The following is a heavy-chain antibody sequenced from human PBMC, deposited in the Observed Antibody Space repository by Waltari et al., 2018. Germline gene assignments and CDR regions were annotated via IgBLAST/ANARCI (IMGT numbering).Heavy chain of an antibody. D-gene: IGHD3-3*01. J-gene: IGHJ6*02. V-gene: IGHV4-34*01. CDR1: GGSFSGYY. CDR3: ARGLGAIFGVVYYGMDV. Sequence: QVQLQQWGAGLLKPSETLSLTCAVYGGSFSGYYWSWIRKPPGKGLEWIGEINHSGSTNYNPSLKRRVTISVDTSKNQFSLKLSSVTAADTAVYYCARGLGAIFGVVYYGMDVWGQGTTVTVSS. CDR2: INHSGST.